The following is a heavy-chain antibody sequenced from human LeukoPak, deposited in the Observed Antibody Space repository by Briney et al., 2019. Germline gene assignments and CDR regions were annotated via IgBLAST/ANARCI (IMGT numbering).Heavy chain of an antibody. D-gene: IGHD3-22*01. Sequence: GGSLRLSCAASGLTFSSYGMHWVRQAPGKGLEWVAVISYDGSNKYYADSVKGRFTISRDNSKNTLYLQMNSLRAEDTAVYYCAKAPAGLRYYFDYWGQGTLVTVSS. V-gene: IGHV3-30*18. CDR3: AKAPAGLRYYFDY. CDR2: ISYDGSNK. CDR1: GLTFSSYG. J-gene: IGHJ4*02.